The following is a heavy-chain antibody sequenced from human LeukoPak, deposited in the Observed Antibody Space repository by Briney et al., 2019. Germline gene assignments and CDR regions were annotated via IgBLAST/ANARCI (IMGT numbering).Heavy chain of an antibody. D-gene: IGHD3-3*01. V-gene: IGHV3-53*01. CDR1: EFTFSSYS. CDR2: IYSGGST. J-gene: IGHJ5*02. Sequence: PGGSLRLSCAASEFTFSSYSMNWVRQAPGKGLEWVSVIYSGGSTYYADSVKGRFTISRDNSKNTLYLQMNSLRAEDTAVYYCARELRNDFWKVAWFDPWGQGTLVTVSS. CDR3: ARELRNDFWKVAWFDP.